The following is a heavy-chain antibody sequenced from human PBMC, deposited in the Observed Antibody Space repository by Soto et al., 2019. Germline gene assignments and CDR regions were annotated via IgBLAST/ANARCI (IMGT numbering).Heavy chain of an antibody. V-gene: IGHV4-59*01. CDR2: TYYSGST. CDR3: ARIASYYYYGMDV. Sequence: SETLSLTCTVSGGSISSYYWSWIRQPPGKGLEWIGYTYYSGSTNYNPSLKSRVTISVDTSKNQFSLKLSSVTAADTAVYYCARIASYYYYGMDVWGQGTTVTVSS. D-gene: IGHD6-13*01. CDR1: GGSISSYY. J-gene: IGHJ6*02.